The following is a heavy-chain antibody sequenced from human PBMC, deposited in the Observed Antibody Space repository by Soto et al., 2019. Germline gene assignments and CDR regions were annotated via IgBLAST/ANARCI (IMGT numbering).Heavy chain of an antibody. V-gene: IGHV3-48*02. CDR2: ITSSSDTI. Sequence: GGSLRLSCAASGFVFSTYAISWVRQAPGRGLEWVAYITSSSDTIYYSDSVKGRFTISRDNGKNSLFLQMNSLRDEDTAVYYCARVVVVIPPGYYYAMDVWGQGTTVTVSS. CDR3: ARVVVVIPPGYYYAMDV. CDR1: GFVFSTYA. D-gene: IGHD3-22*01. J-gene: IGHJ6*02.